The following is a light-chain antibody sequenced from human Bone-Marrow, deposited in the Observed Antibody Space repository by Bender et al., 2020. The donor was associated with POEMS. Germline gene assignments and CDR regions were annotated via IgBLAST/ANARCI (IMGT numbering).Light chain of an antibody. Sequence: QSALTQSASVSGSPGQSIIISCTGTSSDVGGYNQVSWYQQHPGKAPKLMLFDVTNRPSGIPNRFTGSYSGKTASLTISGLQAEDGAEYYCSSYTTSSTLYVFGTGTKVTVL. J-gene: IGLJ1*01. CDR2: DVT. CDR1: SSDVGGYNQ. CDR3: SSYTTSSTLYV. V-gene: IGLV2-14*01.